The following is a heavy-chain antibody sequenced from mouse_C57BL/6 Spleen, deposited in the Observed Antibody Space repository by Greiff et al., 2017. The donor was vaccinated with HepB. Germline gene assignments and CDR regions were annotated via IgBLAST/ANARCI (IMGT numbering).Heavy chain of an antibody. Sequence: QVQLKESGPGLVAPSQSLSITCTVSGFSLTSYAISWVRQPPGKGLEWLGVIWTGGGTNYNSALKSRLSISKDNSKSQVFLKMNSLQTDDTARYYCASRILYGNYEGYFDVWGTGTTVTVSS. V-gene: IGHV2-9-1*01. CDR1: GFSLTSYA. D-gene: IGHD2-1*01. CDR2: IWTGGGT. J-gene: IGHJ1*03. CDR3: ASRILYGNYEGYFDV.